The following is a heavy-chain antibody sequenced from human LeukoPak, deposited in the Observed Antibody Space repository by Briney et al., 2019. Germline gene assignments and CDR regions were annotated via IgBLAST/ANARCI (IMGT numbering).Heavy chain of an antibody. Sequence: GGSLRLSCAASGFTFDDYGMSWVRQAPGKGLEWVSGIKWNGGSTVYADSVKGRFTISRDNANNSLYLQMNSLRAEDTALYYCARNSGAGYYFYMDVWGKGTAVTVSS. D-gene: IGHD3-10*01. V-gene: IGHV3-20*04. CDR2: IKWNGGST. CDR3: ARNSGAGYYFYMDV. J-gene: IGHJ6*03. CDR1: GFTFDDYG.